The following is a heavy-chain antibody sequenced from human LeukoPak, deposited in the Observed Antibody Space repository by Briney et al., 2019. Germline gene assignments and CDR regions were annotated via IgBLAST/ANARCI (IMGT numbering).Heavy chain of an antibody. V-gene: IGHV3-48*03. J-gene: IGHJ5*02. CDR3: ATSLSGWFGPSANH. Sequence: GGSLRLSCAASGFGVSTFEMSWVRQAPGKGLEWVSFISSDTAAINYADSVKGRFTISRDNTKNLLYLQMNSLRSEDTAVYYCATSLSGWFGPSANHWGQGTLVTVSS. CDR1: GFGVSTFE. CDR2: ISSDTAAI. D-gene: IGHD6-19*01.